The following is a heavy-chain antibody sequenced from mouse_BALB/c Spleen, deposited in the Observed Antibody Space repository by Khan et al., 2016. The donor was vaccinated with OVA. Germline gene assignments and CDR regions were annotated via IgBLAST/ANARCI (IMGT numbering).Heavy chain of an antibody. CDR1: GYTFTDYY. J-gene: IGHJ3*01. Sequence: QVQLQQPGAELARPGASVKLSCKASGYTFTDYYINWVKQRTGQGLEWIGELSPGSGDTYYNEKFKGKATLTADKSSSTVYMQLSSLTAEASAVYFCARRNYFGYTFAYWGQGTLVTVSA. D-gene: IGHD1-2*01. CDR2: LSPGSGDT. V-gene: IGHV1-77*01. CDR3: ARRNYFGYTFAY.